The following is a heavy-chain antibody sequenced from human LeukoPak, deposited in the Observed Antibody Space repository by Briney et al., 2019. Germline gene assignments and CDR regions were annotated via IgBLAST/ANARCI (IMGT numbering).Heavy chain of an antibody. Sequence: SETLSLTCTVSGGSISSGGYYWSWIRQPPGKGLEWIVYIYYSGSTNYNPSLKSRVTISVDTSKNQFSLKLSSVTAADTAVYYCARLVVPAAPDVWGEGTTVIVSS. V-gene: IGHV4-61*08. CDR3: ARLVVPAAPDV. J-gene: IGHJ6*04. CDR1: GGSISSGGYY. D-gene: IGHD6-13*01. CDR2: IYYSGST.